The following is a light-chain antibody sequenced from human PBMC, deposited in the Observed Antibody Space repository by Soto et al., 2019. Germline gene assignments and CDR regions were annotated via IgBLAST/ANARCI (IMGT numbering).Light chain of an antibody. CDR1: SSDVGGYNF. CDR3: SSYTTSSTQV. Sequence: QSVLTQPASVSGSPGQSITISCTGTSSDVGGYNFVSWYQHHPGKAPKLIISDVSNRPSGVSNRFSGSKSGNTASLTISGLQAEVEADYYCSSYTTSSTQVFGGGTKLTVL. V-gene: IGLV2-14*01. CDR2: DVS. J-gene: IGLJ2*01.